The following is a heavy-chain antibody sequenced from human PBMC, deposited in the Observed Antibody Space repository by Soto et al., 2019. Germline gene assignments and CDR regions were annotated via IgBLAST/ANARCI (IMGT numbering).Heavy chain of an antibody. CDR1: GGSFSGYY. CDR2: INHSGGT. Sequence: SETLSLTCAVYGGSFSGYYWSWIRQPPGRGLEWIGEINHSGGTSYNPSLKSRVTISVDTSKNQFSLKLSSVTAADTAVYYCARITGTHDYWGQGTLVTVSS. J-gene: IGHJ4*02. CDR3: ARITGTHDY. V-gene: IGHV4-34*01. D-gene: IGHD1-7*01.